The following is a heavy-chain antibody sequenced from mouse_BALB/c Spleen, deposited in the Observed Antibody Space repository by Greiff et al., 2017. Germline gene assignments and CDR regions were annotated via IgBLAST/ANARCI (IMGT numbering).Heavy chain of an antibody. CDR1: GYSITSDYA. CDR3: AREGQLGLRGFAY. D-gene: IGHD3-2*01. V-gene: IGHV3-2*02. Sequence: DGKLQESGPGLVKPSQSLSLTCTVTGYSITSDYAWNWIRQFPGNKLEWMGYISYSGSTSYNPSLKSRISITRDTSKNQFFLQLNSVTTEDTATYYCAREGQLGLRGFAYWGQGTLVTVSA. CDR2: ISYSGST. J-gene: IGHJ3*01.